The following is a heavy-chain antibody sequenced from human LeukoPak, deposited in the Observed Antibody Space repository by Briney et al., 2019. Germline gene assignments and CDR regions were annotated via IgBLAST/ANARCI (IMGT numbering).Heavy chain of an antibody. CDR3: ANQMGSEHYDILTGSDYYFDY. CDR2: IQYNGSNQ. J-gene: IGHJ4*02. Sequence: HPGGSLRLSCAASGFTFSTYGMHWVRQAPGKGLEWVAFIQYNGSNQYYADSVKGRFTISRDNSKNTLYLQMNSLRAEDTAVYYCANQMGSEHYDILTGSDYYFDYWGQGTLVTVSS. D-gene: IGHD3-9*01. V-gene: IGHV3-30*02. CDR1: GFTFSTYG.